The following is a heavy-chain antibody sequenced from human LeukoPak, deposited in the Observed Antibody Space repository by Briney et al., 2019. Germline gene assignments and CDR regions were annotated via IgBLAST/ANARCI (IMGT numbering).Heavy chain of an antibody. CDR1: SGSISSSGYF. CDR3: ATAPNHYDSSGFDR. J-gene: IGHJ4*02. D-gene: IGHD3-22*01. V-gene: IGHV4-39*01. CDR2: ISYRGLL. Sequence: PSETLSLTCTVSSGSISSSGYFWGWIRLPPGKGLEWIGHISYRGLLYYNPSLKSRVTISVDTSRNQFSLRLTSVTAADTGVYYCATAPNHYDSSGFDRWGLGTLVSVSS.